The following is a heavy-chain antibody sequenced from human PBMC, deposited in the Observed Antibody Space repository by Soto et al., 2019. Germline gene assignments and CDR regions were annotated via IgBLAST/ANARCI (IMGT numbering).Heavy chain of an antibody. V-gene: IGHV1-18*01. CDR1: GYTCSSYG. CDR2: ISPYNDYT. J-gene: IGHJ6*01. Sequence: QVHLVQSGGEVKKPGASVKVFCKTSGYTCSSYGFNWVRQAPGRGLEWIGWISPYNDYTYYAQKFQARVRMTTDTSTKTAYMEVRSLRSDDKAVYYCGRGGYYDSSGSRNYHYYGIDVWGQGTTVIVSS. CDR3: GRGGYYDSSGSRNYHYYGIDV. D-gene: IGHD3-22*01.